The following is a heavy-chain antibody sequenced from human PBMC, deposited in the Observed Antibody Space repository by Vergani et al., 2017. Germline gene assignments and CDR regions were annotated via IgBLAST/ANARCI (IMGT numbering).Heavy chain of an antibody. CDR3: ATGPLEAAGTYHYYGMDV. D-gene: IGHD6-13*01. V-gene: IGHV1-24*01. CDR2: FDPEDGET. J-gene: IGHJ6*02. Sequence: QVQLVQSGAEVKKPGASVKVSCKVSGYTLTELSMHWVRQAPGKGLEWMGGFDPEDGETIYAQKFQGRVTMTDDTSTDTAYMELSSLRSEDTAVYYCATGPLEAAGTYHYYGMDVWGQGTTVTVSS. CDR1: GYTLTELS.